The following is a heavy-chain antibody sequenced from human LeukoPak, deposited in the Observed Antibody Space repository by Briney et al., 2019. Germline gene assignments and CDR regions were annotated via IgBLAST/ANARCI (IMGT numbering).Heavy chain of an antibody. Sequence: GGSLRLSCAASGFTFSSYAMHWVRQAPGKGLEWVAVISYDGSNKYYADSVKGRFTISRDNAKNTLYLQMNSLRAEDTAVYYCARGADGVSSNSRGWFDPWGQGTLVTVPS. V-gene: IGHV3-30*04. CDR1: GFTFSSYA. CDR2: ISYDGSNK. CDR3: ARGADGVSSNSRGWFDP. J-gene: IGHJ5*02. D-gene: IGHD2-15*01.